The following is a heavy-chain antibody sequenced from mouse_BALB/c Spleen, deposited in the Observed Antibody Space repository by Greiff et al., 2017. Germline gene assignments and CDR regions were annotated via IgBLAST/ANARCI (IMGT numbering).Heavy chain of an antibody. D-gene: IGHD1-2*01. J-gene: IGHJ1*01. CDR3: TRYGYDDWYFDV. CDR2: IRLKSDNYAT. V-gene: IGHV6-6*02. CDR1: GFTFSGYW. Sequence: EVKLEESGGGLVQPGGSMKLSCVASGFTFSGYWMSWVRQSPEKGLEWVAEIRLKSDNYATHYAESVKGKFTISRDDSKSRLYLQMNSLRAEDTGIYYCTRYGYDDWYFDVWGAGTTVTVSS.